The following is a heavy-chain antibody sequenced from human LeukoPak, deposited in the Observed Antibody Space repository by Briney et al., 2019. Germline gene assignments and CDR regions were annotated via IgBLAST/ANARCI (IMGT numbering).Heavy chain of an antibody. D-gene: IGHD2-21*02. CDR1: GYSISTSNY. J-gene: IGHJ3*02. CDR2: IYYSGGI. CDR3: ARKTTAGPTKAAFDI. Sequence: PSDTLSLTCSVSGYSISTSNYWAWIRQPPGRGLEWIGHIYYSGGIYYNPSLKSRVTMSVDTSRNQFSLKLGSVTAVDTAVYYCARKTTAGPTKAAFDIWGQGTMVAVST. V-gene: IGHV4-28*05.